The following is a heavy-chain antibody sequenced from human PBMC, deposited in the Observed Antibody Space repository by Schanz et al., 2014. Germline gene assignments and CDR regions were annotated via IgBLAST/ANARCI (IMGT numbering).Heavy chain of an antibody. CDR1: GGTFSSDT. Sequence: QVHLVQSGAEVKKPGSSVKVSCKASGGTFSSDTFSWVRQAPGQGLEWMGRIVPIAGITNYAQKFRGAVTLTTDTSTDTAYLELTSLRSEDTAVYYCASSGAGYSSSWDFDYWGQGTLVTVSS. V-gene: IGHV1-69*02. D-gene: IGHD6-13*01. CDR3: ASSGAGYSSSWDFDY. CDR2: IVPIAGIT. J-gene: IGHJ4*02.